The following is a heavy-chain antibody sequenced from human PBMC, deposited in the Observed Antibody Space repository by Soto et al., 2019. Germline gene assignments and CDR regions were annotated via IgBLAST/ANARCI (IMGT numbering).Heavy chain of an antibody. CDR1: GFTFSSYG. Sequence: PGGSLRLSCAASGFTFSSYGMHWVRQAPGKGLEWVAVISYDGSNKYYADSVKGRFTISRDNSKNTLYLQMNSLRAEDTAVYYCAKESITMIVVVTHPVDYWGQGTLVTVSS. CDR2: ISYDGSNK. V-gene: IGHV3-30*18. D-gene: IGHD3-22*01. J-gene: IGHJ4*02. CDR3: AKESITMIVVVTHPVDY.